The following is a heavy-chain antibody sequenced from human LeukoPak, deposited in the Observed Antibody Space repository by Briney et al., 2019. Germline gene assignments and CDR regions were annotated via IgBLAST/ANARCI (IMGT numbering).Heavy chain of an antibody. CDR3: AKDLSSLELTGWYFDL. Sequence: GGSLGLSCAASGFTFSSYAKSWVPQAPGKGLEWVSAISDSGGSTFYAVSVTGRFTISRDNSKNTLYLQMNSLRAEDTAVYYCAKDLSSLELTGWYFDLWGRGTLVTVSS. D-gene: IGHD7-27*01. J-gene: IGHJ2*01. CDR2: ISDSGGST. V-gene: IGHV3-23*01. CDR1: GFTFSSYA.